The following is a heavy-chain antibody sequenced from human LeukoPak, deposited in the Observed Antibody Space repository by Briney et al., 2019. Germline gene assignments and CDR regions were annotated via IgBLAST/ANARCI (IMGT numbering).Heavy chain of an antibody. CDR2: INQDLSET. CDR3: ARDPSRGYNYGYGDY. Sequence: PGGSLRLSCAASGFTFTSYWMSWVRQAPGKGPEWVAHINQDLSETYYVDSVRGRFSIASDNAKNSVYLQMNGLRAEDTAVYYCARDPSRGYNYGYGDYWAQGPLVTVSS. V-gene: IGHV3-7*01. D-gene: IGHD5-18*01. J-gene: IGHJ4*02. CDR1: GFTFTSYW.